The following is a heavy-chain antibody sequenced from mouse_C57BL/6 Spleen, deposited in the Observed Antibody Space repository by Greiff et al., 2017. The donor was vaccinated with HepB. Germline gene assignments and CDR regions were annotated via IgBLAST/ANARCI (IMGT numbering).Heavy chain of an antibody. CDR2: LYPGDGDT. CDR3: ARMVTTGDFDY. J-gene: IGHJ2*01. V-gene: IGHV1-82*01. Sequence: QVQLQQSGPELVKPGASVKISCKASGYAFSSSWMNWVKQRPGKGLEWIGRLYPGDGDTNYNGKFKGKATLTADKSSSTAYMQLSSLTSEDSAVYFCARMVTTGDFDYWGQGTTLTVSS. CDR1: GYAFSSSW. D-gene: IGHD2-2*01.